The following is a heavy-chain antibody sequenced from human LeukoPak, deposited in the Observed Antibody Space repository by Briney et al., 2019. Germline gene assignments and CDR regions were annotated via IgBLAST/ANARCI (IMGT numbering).Heavy chain of an antibody. CDR1: GFTFSSYA. V-gene: IGHV3-23*01. CDR3: AKVAYYDFWSGYSHYGMDV. Sequence: GGSLRLSCAASGFTFSSYAMSWVRQAPGKGLECVSAISGSGGSTYYADSVKGRFTISRDNSKNTLYLQMNSLRAEDTAVYYCAKVAYYDFWSGYSHYGMDVWGQGTTVTVSS. J-gene: IGHJ6*02. CDR2: ISGSGGST. D-gene: IGHD3-3*01.